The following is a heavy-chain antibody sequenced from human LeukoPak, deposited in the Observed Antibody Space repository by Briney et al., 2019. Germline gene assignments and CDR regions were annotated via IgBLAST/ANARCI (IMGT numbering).Heavy chain of an antibody. J-gene: IGHJ4*02. CDR1: GFTFSSYW. V-gene: IGHV3-7*01. Sequence: PGGSLRLSCAASGFTFSSYWMSWVRQAPGKGLEWVANIKQDGSEKYYVDSVKGRFTISRDNAKSSLYLQMNSLRAEDTAVYYCARAGQLVRYFFDYWGQGILVTVSS. D-gene: IGHD6-13*01. CDR2: IKQDGSEK. CDR3: ARAGQLVRYFFDY.